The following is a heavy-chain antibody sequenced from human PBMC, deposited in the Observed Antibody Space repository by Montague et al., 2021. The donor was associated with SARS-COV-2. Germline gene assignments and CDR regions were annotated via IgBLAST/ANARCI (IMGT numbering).Heavy chain of an antibody. CDR1: GGSFSGYY. Sequence: SETLSLTCAVYGGSFSGYYWSWIRQPAGKGLEWIGRIYSSGSTNYNPSLKSRVTMSVDTSKNQFSLKLSSVTAADTALYYCARDGPRSYYYGSGTYTWGGYGMDVWGRGTTVTVSS. D-gene: IGHD3-10*01. CDR2: IYSSGST. CDR3: ARDGPRSYYYGSGTYTWGGYGMDV. V-gene: IGHV4-4*07. J-gene: IGHJ6*02.